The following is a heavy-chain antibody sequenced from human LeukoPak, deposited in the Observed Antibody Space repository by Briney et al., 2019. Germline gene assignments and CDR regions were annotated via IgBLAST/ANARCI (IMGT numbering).Heavy chain of an antibody. CDR3: ARGLRRVQDY. Sequence: SETLSLTCSVSGDSVSRSDSYWDWIRQPPGKGLEWIGTIYHSGRTYYSPSLKSRVTISVDTSKNQFSLKLSSVTAADTAVYYCARGLRRVQDYWGQGTLVTVSS. CDR2: IYHSGRT. V-gene: IGHV4-39*07. CDR1: GDSVSRSDSY. J-gene: IGHJ4*02. D-gene: IGHD1-1*01.